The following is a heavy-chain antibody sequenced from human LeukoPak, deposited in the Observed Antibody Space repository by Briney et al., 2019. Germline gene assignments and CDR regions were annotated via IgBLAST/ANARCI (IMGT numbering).Heavy chain of an antibody. V-gene: IGHV4-59*01. CDR2: IYYSGST. CDR1: GGSISSYY. D-gene: IGHD1-26*01. J-gene: IGHJ6*02. CDR3: ARYTTSFLAMDV. Sequence: SETLSLTCTVCGGSISSYYWSWIRQPPGKGLQWIGYIYYSGSTNYNPSLKSRVTISVDTPKNQFSLKLSSVTAADTAVYYCARYTTSFLAMDVWGQGTTVTVSS.